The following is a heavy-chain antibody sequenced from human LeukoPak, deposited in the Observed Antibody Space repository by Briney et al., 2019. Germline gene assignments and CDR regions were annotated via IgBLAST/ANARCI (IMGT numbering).Heavy chain of an antibody. Sequence: ASVKVSCKASGGTFSSYAISWVRQAPGQGPEWMGWTNLNSGATNYAPKFQGGVTMTRDTSISTAYMELTWLRSDDTAVYYCARDSAGDRENALDIWGQGTMVTVSS. CDR2: TNLNSGAT. D-gene: IGHD7-27*01. V-gene: IGHV1-2*02. J-gene: IGHJ3*02. CDR3: ARDSAGDRENALDI. CDR1: GGTFSSYA.